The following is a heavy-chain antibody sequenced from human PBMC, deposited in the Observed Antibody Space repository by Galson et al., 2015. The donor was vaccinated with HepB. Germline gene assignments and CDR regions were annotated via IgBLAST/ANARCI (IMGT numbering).Heavy chain of an antibody. J-gene: IGHJ6*02. Sequence: SETLSLTCTVSGGSISSYYWSWIRQPPGKGLEWIGYIYYSGSTNYNPSLKSRVTISVDTSKNQFSLKLSSVTAADTAVYYCARVVWAAAPLPHYYGMDVWGQGTTVTVSS. CDR2: IYYSGST. D-gene: IGHD6-13*01. V-gene: IGHV4-59*01. CDR1: GGSISSYY. CDR3: ARVVWAAAPLPHYYGMDV.